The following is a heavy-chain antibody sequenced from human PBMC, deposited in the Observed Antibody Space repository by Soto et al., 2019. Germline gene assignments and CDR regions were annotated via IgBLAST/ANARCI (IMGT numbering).Heavy chain of an antibody. CDR2: IYYSGST. V-gene: IGHV4-39*01. J-gene: IGHJ5*02. CDR1: GCSISSSSYY. D-gene: IGHD6-13*01. Sequence: SETLSLTCTVSGCSISSSSYYLGWIRQPPGKGLEWIGSIYYSGSTYYNPSLKSRVTISVDTSKNQFSLKLSSVTAADTAVYYCARRHSSSWPTNWFDPWGQGTLVTVSS. CDR3: ARRHSSSWPTNWFDP.